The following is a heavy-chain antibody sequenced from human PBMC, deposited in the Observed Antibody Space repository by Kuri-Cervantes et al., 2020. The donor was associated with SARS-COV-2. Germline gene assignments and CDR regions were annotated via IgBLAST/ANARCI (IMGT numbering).Heavy chain of an antibody. V-gene: IGHV3-21*01. Sequence: GESLKISCAASGFTFSSYSMNWVRQAPGKGLEWVSSISSSSSYIYYADSVKGRFTISRDNAKNSLYLQMNSLRAEDTAVYYRASDGSGSYYPPFDYWGQGTLVTVSS. CDR3: ASDGSGSYYPPFDY. CDR1: GFTFSSYS. D-gene: IGHD1-26*01. CDR2: ISSSSSYI. J-gene: IGHJ4*02.